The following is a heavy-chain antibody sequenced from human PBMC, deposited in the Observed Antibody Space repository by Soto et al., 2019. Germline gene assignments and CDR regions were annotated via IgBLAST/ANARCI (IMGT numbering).Heavy chain of an antibody. J-gene: IGHJ4*02. D-gene: IGHD4-4*01. CDR3: ARGMTTVTTLDY. CDR1: GCTISSGGYS. CDR2: IYHSGST. Sequence: PSETLSLTCDVSGCTISSGGYSWSWIRQPPGKGLEWIGYIYHSGSTYYNPSLKSRVTISVDRSKNQFSLKLSSVTAADTAVYYCARGMTTVTTLDYWGQGTLVTVSS. V-gene: IGHV4-30-2*01.